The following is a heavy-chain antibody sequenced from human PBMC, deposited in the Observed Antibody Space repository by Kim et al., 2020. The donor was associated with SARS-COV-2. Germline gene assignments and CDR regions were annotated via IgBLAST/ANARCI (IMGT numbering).Heavy chain of an antibody. J-gene: IGHJ4*02. CDR1: GFTFSSHN. V-gene: IGHV3-48*02. Sequence: GGSLRLSCAASGFTFSSHNMNWVRQAPGKGLEWVSFISGSGSTMYYADSVKGRFTISRDNAMNSLYLQMNSLRDEDTAVYYCARDGRPRGTHFDYWGQGTLDTVYS. CDR2: ISGSGSTM. CDR3: ARDGRPRGTHFDY. D-gene: IGHD1-1*01.